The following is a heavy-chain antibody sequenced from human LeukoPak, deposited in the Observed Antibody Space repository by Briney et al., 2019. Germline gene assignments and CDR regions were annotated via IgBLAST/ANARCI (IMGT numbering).Heavy chain of an antibody. CDR3: AKWVFKYDSGNDQPYWYFDL. V-gene: IGHV3-23*01. D-gene: IGHD3-10*01. CDR1: GFTFSSNG. Sequence: GGSLRLSCAASGFTFSSNGMSWVRQAPGKGLEWVSAISGAGGTTHYADSVKGRFSISRDNSKNTLYLQMDSLRAEDTALYYCAKWVFKYDSGNDQPYWYFDLWGRGTLVTVSS. CDR2: ISGAGGTT. J-gene: IGHJ2*01.